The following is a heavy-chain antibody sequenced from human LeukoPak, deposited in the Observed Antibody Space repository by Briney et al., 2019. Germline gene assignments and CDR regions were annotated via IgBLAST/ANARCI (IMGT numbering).Heavy chain of an antibody. CDR1: GFTFSSYA. D-gene: IGHD3-3*01. CDR3: AKDRNFDFTVDAFDI. Sequence: GGSLRLSCAASGFTFSSYAMSWVRQAPGKGLEWVSTISGSGGTTYYPDSVKGRFTISRDNSKNTLHLQMNSLRAEDTAVYYCAKDRNFDFTVDAFDIWGHGTMVTVSS. J-gene: IGHJ3*02. V-gene: IGHV3-23*01. CDR2: ISGSGGTT.